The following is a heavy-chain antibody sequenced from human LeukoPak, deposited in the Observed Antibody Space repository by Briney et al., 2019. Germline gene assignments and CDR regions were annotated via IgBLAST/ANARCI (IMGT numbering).Heavy chain of an antibody. CDR3: ARVSGYSYGPRGLYTFDY. D-gene: IGHD5-18*01. J-gene: IGHJ4*02. V-gene: IGHV3-48*01. CDR2: ISSSSSTI. Sequence: HPGGSLRLSCAASGFTFSSYSMNWVRQAPGKGLEWVSSISSSSSTIYYADSVKGRFTISRDNAKNSLYLQMNSLRAEDTAVYYCARVSGYSYGPRGLYTFDYWGQGTLVTVSS. CDR1: GFTFSSYS.